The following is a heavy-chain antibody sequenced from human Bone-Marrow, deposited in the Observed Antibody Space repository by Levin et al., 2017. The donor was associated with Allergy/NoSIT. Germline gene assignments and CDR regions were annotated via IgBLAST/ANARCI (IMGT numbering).Heavy chain of an antibody. J-gene: IGHJ4*02. Sequence: PSETLSLTCTVSGGSISSGSYYWSWIRQPAGKGLEWIGRIYTSGSTNYNPSLKSRVTISVDTSKNQFSLKLSSVTAADTAVYYCARAAPAAINYWGQGTLVTVSS. CDR2: IYTSGST. D-gene: IGHD2-2*01. CDR3: ARAAPAAINY. CDR1: GGSISSGSYY. V-gene: IGHV4-61*02.